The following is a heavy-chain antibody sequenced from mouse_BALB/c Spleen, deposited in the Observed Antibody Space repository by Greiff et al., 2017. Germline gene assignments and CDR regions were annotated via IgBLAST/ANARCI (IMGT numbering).Heavy chain of an antibody. V-gene: IGHV10-1*02. Sequence: EVKLVESGGGLVQPKGSLKLSCAASGFTFNTYAMNWVRQAPGKGLEWVARIRSKSNNYATYYADSVKDRFTISRDDSQSMLYLQMNNLKTEDTAMYYCVRHKYAMDYWGQGTSVTVSS. J-gene: IGHJ4*01. CDR1: GFTFNTYA. CDR2: IRSKSNNYAT. CDR3: VRHKYAMDY.